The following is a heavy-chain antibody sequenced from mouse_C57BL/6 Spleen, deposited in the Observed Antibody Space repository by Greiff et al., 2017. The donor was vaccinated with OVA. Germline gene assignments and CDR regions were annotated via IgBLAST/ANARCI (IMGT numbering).Heavy chain of an antibody. V-gene: IGHV7-3*01. CDR1: GFTFSDYY. J-gene: IGHJ2*01. CDR2: IRNKANGYTT. Sequence: EVQVVESGGGLVQPGGSLSLSCAASGFTFSDYYMSWVRQPPGKALEWLGFIRNKANGYTTEYSASVKGRFTISRDNSQSSLYLQMNALRAEDSATYYCTRDARSFDYWGQGTTLTVSS. CDR3: TRDARSFDY.